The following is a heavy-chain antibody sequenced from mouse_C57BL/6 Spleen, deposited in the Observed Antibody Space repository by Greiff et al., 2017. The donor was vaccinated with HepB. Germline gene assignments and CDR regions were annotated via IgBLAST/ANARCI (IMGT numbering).Heavy chain of an antibody. CDR1: GYTFTSYW. CDR2: IDPSDSYT. Sequence: VQLQQPGAELVRPGTSVKLSCKASGYTFTSYWMHWVKQRPGQGLEWIGVIDPSDSYTNYNQKFKGKATLTVDTSSSTAYMQLSSLTSEDSAVYYCAREQLRLRNAMDYWGQGTSVTVSS. CDR3: AREQLRLRNAMDY. D-gene: IGHD3-2*02. V-gene: IGHV1-59*01. J-gene: IGHJ4*01.